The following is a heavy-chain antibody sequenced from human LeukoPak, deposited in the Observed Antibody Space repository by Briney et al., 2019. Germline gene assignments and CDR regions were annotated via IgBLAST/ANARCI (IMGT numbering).Heavy chain of an antibody. D-gene: IGHD5-18*01. CDR1: GYTFTGYY. CDR2: INPNSGGA. V-gene: IGHV1-2*02. Sequence: ASVKVSFKASGYTFTGYYMHWVRQAPGQGLEWMGWINPNSGGANYAQKFQGRVTMTRDTSISTAYMELSRLRSDDTAVYYCARESGYSYGYVGWFDPWGQGTLVTVSS. CDR3: ARESGYSYGYVGWFDP. J-gene: IGHJ5*02.